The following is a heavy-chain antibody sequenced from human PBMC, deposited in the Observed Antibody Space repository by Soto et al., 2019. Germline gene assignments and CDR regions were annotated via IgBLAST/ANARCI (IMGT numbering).Heavy chain of an antibody. CDR1: GGSISSGGYS. CDR3: ARYNAASGTYYFDD. CDR2: IYHSGST. J-gene: IGHJ4*02. Sequence: SETLSLTCAVSGGSISSGGYSWSWIRQPPGKGLEWIGYIYHSGSTYYNPSLKSRVTISVDRSKNQFSLKLSSVTAADTAVYYCARYNAASGTYYFDDWGQGTLVTVSS. V-gene: IGHV4-30-2*01. D-gene: IGHD6-13*01.